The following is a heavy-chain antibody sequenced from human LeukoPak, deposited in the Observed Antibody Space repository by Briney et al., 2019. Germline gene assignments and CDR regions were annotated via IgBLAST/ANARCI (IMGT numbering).Heavy chain of an antibody. V-gene: IGHV3-23*01. J-gene: IGHJ4*02. CDR2: ISGSGGDS. CDR3: AKYGSGSYYNGQFDY. CDR1: GISFSTY. D-gene: IGHD3-10*01. Sequence: GGSLRLSCAASGISFSTYGKGLECVSAISGSGGDSYYAASVKGRFTISRDNSKNTLYLQMNSLRAEDTAVYYCAKYGSGSYYNGQFDYWGQGTLVTVSS.